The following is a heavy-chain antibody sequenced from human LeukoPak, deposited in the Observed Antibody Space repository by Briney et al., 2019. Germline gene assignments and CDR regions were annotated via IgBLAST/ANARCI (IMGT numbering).Heavy chain of an antibody. D-gene: IGHD3-9*01. CDR1: GYTFTSYG. V-gene: IGHV1-18*01. CDR3: ARETYYDILTGYADFDY. CDR2: ISAYNGNT. Sequence: GASVKVSCKASGYTFTSYGISWVRQAPGQGLEWMGWISAYNGNTNYAQKLQGRVTMTTDTSTSTAYMELRSLRSDDTAVYYCARETYYDILTGYADFDYWGQGTLVTVSS. J-gene: IGHJ4*02.